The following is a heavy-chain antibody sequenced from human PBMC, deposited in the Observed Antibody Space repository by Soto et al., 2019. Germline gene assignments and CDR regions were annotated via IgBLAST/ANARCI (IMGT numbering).Heavy chain of an antibody. CDR1: GYTFVDYD. CDR2: MNPNTGNA. J-gene: IGHJ4*02. D-gene: IGHD6-19*01. Sequence: QVQLVQSGTEVKKPGASVKVSCKTSGYTFVDYDINWVRQASGQGLEWMGWMNPNTGNAVFAQKFQGRVTMTRNVSISTAYMEMSGLRSEDTAIYYCARALTLNWLVPFNYWGQGTVVTVSS. V-gene: IGHV1-8*01. CDR3: ARALTLNWLVPFNY.